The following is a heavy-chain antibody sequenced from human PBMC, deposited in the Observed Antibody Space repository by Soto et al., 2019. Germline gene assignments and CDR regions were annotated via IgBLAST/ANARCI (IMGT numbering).Heavy chain of an antibody. CDR1: GGTFSSYA. J-gene: IGHJ6*02. CDR2: IIPIFGTA. D-gene: IGHD3-16*01. V-gene: IGHV1-69*13. CDR3: AMVDVYVTPSPQDV. Sequence: SVKVSCKASGGTFSSYAISWVRQAPGQGLEWMGGIIPIFGTANYAQKFQGRVTITADESTSTAYMELRSPRSNDTAIYYCAMVDVYVTPSPQDVWGQGTTVTVSS.